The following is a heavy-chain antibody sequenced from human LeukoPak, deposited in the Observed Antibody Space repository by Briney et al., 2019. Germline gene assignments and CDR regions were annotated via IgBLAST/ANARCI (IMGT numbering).Heavy chain of an antibody. J-gene: IGHJ4*02. V-gene: IGHV1-69*13. CDR1: GGTFSSYA. Sequence: ASVKVSCKASGGTFSSYAISWVRQAPGQGLEWMGGIIPIFGTANYAQKFQGRVTITADESTSTAYMELSSLRSEDTAVYYCARRAYCGGDCPIGGHFDYWGQGTLVTVSS. D-gene: IGHD2-21*01. CDR3: ARRAYCGGDCPIGGHFDY. CDR2: IIPIFGTA.